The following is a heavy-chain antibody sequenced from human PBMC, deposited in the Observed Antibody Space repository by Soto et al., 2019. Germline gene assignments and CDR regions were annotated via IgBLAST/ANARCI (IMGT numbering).Heavy chain of an antibody. V-gene: IGHV4-39*01. CDR3: ARRYVVTGQQPRRNWFDP. CDR1: GGSISSSSYY. D-gene: IGHD1-20*01. J-gene: IGHJ5*02. Sequence: DPGPVWASETLSLTCTASGGSISSSSYYWGWIRQPPGKGLEWIGRIHYSGSTYYNPSLKSRVTISVDTSKNQFSLKLSSVTAADTAVYYCARRYVVTGQQPRRNWFDPWGQGTLVTVS. CDR2: IHYSGST.